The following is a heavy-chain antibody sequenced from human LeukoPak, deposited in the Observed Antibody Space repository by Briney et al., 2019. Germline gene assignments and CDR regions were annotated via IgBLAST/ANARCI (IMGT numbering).Heavy chain of an antibody. CDR1: GGSINNNIHY. V-gene: IGHV4-39*06. CDR3: ARDREQQLVRFYNAFDS. Sequence: SETLSLTCTVSGGSINNNIHYWGWIRQPPGKGLEWIGTIFYSGQTYYNPSLKSRVTISVDTSKNQFPLKLRSVTAADTAVYYCARDREQQLVRFYNAFDSWGQGTMVTVSS. D-gene: IGHD6-13*01. CDR2: IFYSGQT. J-gene: IGHJ3*02.